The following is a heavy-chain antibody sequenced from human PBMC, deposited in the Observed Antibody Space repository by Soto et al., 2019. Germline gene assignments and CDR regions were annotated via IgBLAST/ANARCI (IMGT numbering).Heavy chain of an antibody. V-gene: IGHV1-3*01. CDR3: ARGVENIVVVLDVFGYYGMDV. CDR2: INAGNGNT. J-gene: IGHJ6*02. D-gene: IGHD2-2*01. CDR1: GYSFTSYV. Sequence: AAVKVSCKASGYSFTSYVIYWVRQAPGQRLEWMGWINAGNGNTKYSQKFQGRVTITSDASASTAYMELSSLRSEDTAVYFCARGVENIVVVLDVFGYYGMDVWGQGTTVTVS.